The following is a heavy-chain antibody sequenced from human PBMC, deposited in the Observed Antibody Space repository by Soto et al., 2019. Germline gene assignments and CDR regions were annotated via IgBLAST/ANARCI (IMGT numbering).Heavy chain of an antibody. J-gene: IGHJ2*01. CDR3: AKQYYYDSSGYYYIWYFDL. D-gene: IGHD3-22*01. Sequence: VQLLESGGGLVQPGGSLRLSCAASGFTFSNYAMSWVRQAPGKGLEWVSAISGTGGSTYYADSVKGRFTISRDNSKNTLYLQMNSLRAEDTAIYHCAKQYYYDSSGYYYIWYFDLWGRGTLVTVSS. V-gene: IGHV3-23*01. CDR1: GFTFSNYA. CDR2: ISGTGGST.